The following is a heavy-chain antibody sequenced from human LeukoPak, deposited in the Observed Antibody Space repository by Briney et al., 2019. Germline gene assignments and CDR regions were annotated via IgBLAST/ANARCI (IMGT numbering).Heavy chain of an antibody. Sequence: ASVRLSCKPTGYSFTAYYIFWMRQAPGQGLECMGWINLYNGATKYAQRVQSRVTMTRDTSISTAYMELSRLRSDDTATYYCASWAGGNEPVTSFDYWGPGAPMSVSS. V-gene: IGHV1-2*02. CDR3: ASWAGGNEPVTSFDY. CDR1: GYSFTAYY. J-gene: IGHJ4*03. D-gene: IGHD1-14*01. CDR2: INLYNGAT.